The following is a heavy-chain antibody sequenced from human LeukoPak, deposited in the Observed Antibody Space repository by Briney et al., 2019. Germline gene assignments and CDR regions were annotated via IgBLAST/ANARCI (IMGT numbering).Heavy chain of an antibody. Sequence: PSETLSLTCTVSGGSISSSSYYWGWIRQPPGKGLEWIGSIYYSGSTYYNPSLRSRVTISVDTSKNQFSLKLSSVTAADTAVYYCARLYPYYYEDSAYSGYFDYWGQGTLVTVSS. J-gene: IGHJ4*02. V-gene: IGHV4-39*07. CDR3: ARLYPYYYEDSAYSGYFDY. CDR1: GGSISSSSYY. D-gene: IGHD3-22*01. CDR2: IYYSGST.